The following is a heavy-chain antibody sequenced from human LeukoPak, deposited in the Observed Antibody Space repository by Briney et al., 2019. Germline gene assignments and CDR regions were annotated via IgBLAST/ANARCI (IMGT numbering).Heavy chain of an antibody. CDR1: AGSISSSSYY. V-gene: IGHV4-39*01. D-gene: IGHD3-10*01. CDR3: ARGGASGSYLHWFDP. J-gene: IGHJ5*02. CDR2: IYYRGST. Sequence: PSETLSLTCTVSAGSISSSSYYWGWIRQPPGKGLEWIGGIYYRGSTYYNPSLKSRVTISLDTSKNQFSLKLSSVTAADTAVYYCARGGASGSYLHWFDPWGQGTLVSVSS.